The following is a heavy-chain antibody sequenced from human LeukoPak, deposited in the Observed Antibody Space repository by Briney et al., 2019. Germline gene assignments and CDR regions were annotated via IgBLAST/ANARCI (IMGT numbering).Heavy chain of an antibody. Sequence: SGGSLRLSCTASGFSIRNYDMNWVRQSPGKGLEWVSTISQSGGTTYYADSVKGRFTISRDNSKNTLYLQINSLRVEDTAVYYCAKDRVKINPIAAAYYFDYWGQGTLVTVSS. D-gene: IGHD6-13*01. V-gene: IGHV3-23*01. CDR3: AKDRVKINPIAAAYYFDY. CDR2: ISQSGGTT. J-gene: IGHJ4*02. CDR1: GFSIRNYD.